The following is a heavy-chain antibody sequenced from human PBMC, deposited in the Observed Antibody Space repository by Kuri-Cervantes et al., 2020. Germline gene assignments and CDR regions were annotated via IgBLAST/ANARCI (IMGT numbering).Heavy chain of an antibody. Sequence: GGSLRLSCAASGFTCSSYAMSWVRQAPGKGLEWVSAISGSGGSTYYADSVKGRFTFSRDNSKNTVYLQMNSLRAEDTAVDYCAKDYLLAGYSRGSILVPFDYWGQGTLVTVSS. V-gene: IGHV3-23*01. D-gene: IGHD6-19*01. CDR1: GFTCSSYA. CDR2: ISGSGGST. CDR3: AKDYLLAGYSRGSILVPFDY. J-gene: IGHJ4*02.